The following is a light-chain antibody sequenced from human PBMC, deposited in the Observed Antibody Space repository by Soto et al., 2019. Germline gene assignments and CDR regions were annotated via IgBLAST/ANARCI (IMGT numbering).Light chain of an antibody. Sequence: EIVMTQSPATLSVSPGERATLSCRASQSISSNLAWYQQRPGQPPRLLIYGASTTATGIPARFSGSGSETEFTLTISSLQSEGFAVYFCQQYDKWPPYTFGQGTKLEIK. V-gene: IGKV3-15*01. CDR2: GAS. CDR3: QQYDKWPPYT. CDR1: QSISSN. J-gene: IGKJ2*01.